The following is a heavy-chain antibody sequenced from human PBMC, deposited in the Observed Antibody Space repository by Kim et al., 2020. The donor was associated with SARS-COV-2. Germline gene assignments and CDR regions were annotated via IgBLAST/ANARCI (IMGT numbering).Heavy chain of an antibody. V-gene: IGHV4-59*01. CDR1: RGSINTYY. CDR3: ARGIRPGYSNGPLLDI. CDR2: IYYSGTT. Sequence: SETLSLTCTVSRGSINTYYWSWIRQPPGKGLEWIGHIYYSGTTNFNPSLKSRVTISLDTSKNQFSLKLSSMTTADTAVYYCARGIRPGYSNGPLLDIWGQGTMVTVSS. J-gene: IGHJ3*02. D-gene: IGHD5-18*01.